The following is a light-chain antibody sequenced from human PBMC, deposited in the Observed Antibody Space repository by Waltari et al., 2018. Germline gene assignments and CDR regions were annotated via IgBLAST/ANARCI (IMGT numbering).Light chain of an antibody. CDR1: QGIRTW. V-gene: IGKV1-5*01. CDR2: DAS. CDR3: QHYTTYWT. J-gene: IGKJ1*01. Sequence: DIQMTQSPPTLSASIGDRVTITCRASQGIRTWLAWYQQKPGKAPKRLIYDASRLESGVPSRFSGSGSGTEFTLTISSLQPDDFATYYCQHYTTYWTFGQGTKVDIK.